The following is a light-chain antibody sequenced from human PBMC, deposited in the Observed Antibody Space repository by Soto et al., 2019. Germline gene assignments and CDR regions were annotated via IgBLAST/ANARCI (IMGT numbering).Light chain of an antibody. CDR2: EVS. CDR1: SSDVGSYNL. CDR3: CSHAGSTTYV. J-gene: IGLJ1*01. Sequence: QSVLTQPASVSGSPGQSITISCTGTSSDVGSYNLVSWYQQHPGKAPKLMIFEVSKRPSGVSNRFSGSKSDNTASLAISGLQAEDEADYYCCSHAGSTTYVFGTGTKVTVL. V-gene: IGLV2-23*02.